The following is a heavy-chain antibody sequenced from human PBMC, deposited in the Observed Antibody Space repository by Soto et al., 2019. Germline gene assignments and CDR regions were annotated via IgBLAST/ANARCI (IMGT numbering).Heavy chain of an antibody. J-gene: IGHJ6*02. Sequence: GGSLRLSCTASGFTFGDYAVSWVRQAPGKGLEWVGFIRSKAYGGTTEYAASVKGRFTISRDDSKSIAYLQMNSLKTEDTAVYYCTRDPPSMGYCSSTSCYRNVWGQGTTVTVSS. CDR3: TRDPPSMGYCSSTSCYRNV. CDR2: IRSKAYGGTT. V-gene: IGHV3-49*04. D-gene: IGHD2-2*01. CDR1: GFTFGDYA.